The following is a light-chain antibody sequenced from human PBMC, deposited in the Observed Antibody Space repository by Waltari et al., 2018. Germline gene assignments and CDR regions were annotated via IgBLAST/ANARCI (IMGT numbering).Light chain of an antibody. Sequence: IVLTQSPAILSLSPGETATLSCEASQSVWNTYLAWYQYKPGQAPRLLIYDGSASATGTPDRFSGSGAATQFTLTISRLEPEDFALYYCQQYHSSLYTFGQGTRLEMK. CDR2: DGS. J-gene: IGKJ2*01. V-gene: IGKV3D-20*01. CDR3: QQYHSSLYT. CDR1: QSVWNTY.